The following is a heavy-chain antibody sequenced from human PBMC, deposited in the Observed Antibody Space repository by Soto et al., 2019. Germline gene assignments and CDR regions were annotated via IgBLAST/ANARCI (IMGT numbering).Heavy chain of an antibody. CDR1: GFTFSSYS. Sequence: GGSLRLSCAASGFTFSSYSMNWVRQAPGKGLEWVSSISSSSSYIYYADSVKGRFTISRDNAKNSLYLQMNSLRAEDTAVYYCARDSGSSWYSDYYYGMDVWGQGTTVTVSS. J-gene: IGHJ6*02. CDR3: ARDSGSSWYSDYYYGMDV. CDR2: ISSSSSYI. V-gene: IGHV3-21*01. D-gene: IGHD6-13*01.